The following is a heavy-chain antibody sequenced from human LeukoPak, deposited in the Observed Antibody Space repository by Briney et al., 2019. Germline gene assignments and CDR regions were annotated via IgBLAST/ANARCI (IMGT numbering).Heavy chain of an antibody. J-gene: IGHJ4*02. D-gene: IGHD3-22*01. CDR2: INHSGST. V-gene: IGHV4-34*01. CDR3: ARGKSRRNYYGSSGYY. Sequence: SETLSLTCAVYGGSFSGYYWSWIRQPPGKGLEWIGEINHSGSTNYNPSLKSRVTISVDTSKNQFSLKLSSVTAADTAVYYCARGKSRRNYYGSSGYYWGQGTLVTVSS. CDR1: GGSFSGYY.